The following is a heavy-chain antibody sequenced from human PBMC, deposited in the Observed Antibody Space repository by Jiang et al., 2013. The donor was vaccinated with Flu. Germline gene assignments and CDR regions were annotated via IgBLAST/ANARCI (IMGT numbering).Heavy chain of an antibody. CDR1: ASSIDHNYY. J-gene: IGHJ3*01. Sequence: GPGLVKPSETLSLTCTVSASSIDHNYYWAWIRQPPGKGLEWIGSIYHSGGTYYNPSLSSRVTISVDTSKNQFSLRLPSVTAADTALYYCAREMLTSSSYIAFDVWGQGTVVTVSS. D-gene: IGHD2-2*01. V-gene: IGHV4-38-2*02. CDR2: IYHSGGT. CDR3: AREMLTSSSYIAFDV.